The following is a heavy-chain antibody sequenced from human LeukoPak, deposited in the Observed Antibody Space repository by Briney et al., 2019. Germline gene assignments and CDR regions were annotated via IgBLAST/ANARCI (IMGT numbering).Heavy chain of an antibody. V-gene: IGHV3-66*01. D-gene: IGHD3-16*02. CDR2: IYSGGST. Sequence: GGSLRLSCAASGLTVSSNYMSWVRQAPGKGLEWVSVIYSGGSTYYADSVKGRFTISRDNSKNTLYLQMNSLRAEDTAVYYCAKVVSSDYYYMDVWGKGTTVTVSS. J-gene: IGHJ6*03. CDR3: AKVVSSDYYYMDV. CDR1: GLTVSSNY.